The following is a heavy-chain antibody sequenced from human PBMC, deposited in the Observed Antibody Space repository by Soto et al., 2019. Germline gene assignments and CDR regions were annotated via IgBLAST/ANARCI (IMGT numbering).Heavy chain of an antibody. CDR3: ARDSTGGILDY. CDR1: GGSIIIYY. D-gene: IGHD3-16*01. V-gene: IGHV4-59*12. CDR2: IYYSGST. Sequence: SETLSLTCTVSGGSIIIYYWSWIRQPPGEGLEWIGYIYYSGSTYYNPSLKSRVTISVDTSKSQFSLKLSSVTAADTAVYYCARDSTGGILDYWGQGNLVTVSS. J-gene: IGHJ4*02.